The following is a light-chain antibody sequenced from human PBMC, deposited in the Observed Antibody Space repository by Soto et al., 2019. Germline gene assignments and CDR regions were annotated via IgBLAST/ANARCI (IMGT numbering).Light chain of an antibody. J-gene: IGKJ1*01. CDR2: GAS. CDR1: QSVSNNY. CDR3: QQNGIPGT. V-gene: IGKV3-20*01. Sequence: EIVLTQSPGTLSLSPGERATLSCRASQSVSNNYLAWYQQKPGQAPRLLIYGASNRATGIPDRFSGSGSGTDFTLTISRLEPYDFAVYYWQQNGIPGTSVQGTKVDIK.